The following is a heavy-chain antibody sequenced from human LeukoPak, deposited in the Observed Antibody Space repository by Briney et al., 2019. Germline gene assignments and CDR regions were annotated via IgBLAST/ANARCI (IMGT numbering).Heavy chain of an antibody. CDR2: IYYSGST. CDR1: GGSISSGGYY. Sequence: SETLSLTCTVSGGSISSGGYYWSWIRQHPGKGLEWIGYIYYSGSTYYNPSLKSRVTISVDTSKNQFSLKLSSVTAADTAVYYCARDCSGGSCYGYAFDIWGQETMVTVSS. V-gene: IGHV4-31*03. CDR3: ARDCSGGSCYGYAFDI. J-gene: IGHJ3*02. D-gene: IGHD2-15*01.